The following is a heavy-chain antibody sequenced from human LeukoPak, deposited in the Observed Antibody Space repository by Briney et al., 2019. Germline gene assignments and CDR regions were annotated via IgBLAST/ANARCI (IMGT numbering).Heavy chain of an antibody. CDR2: IYYSGST. V-gene: IGHV4-59*02. J-gene: IGHJ5*02. CDR3: ARIYYYDSSGYSNWFDP. CDR1: GGSVSSYY. D-gene: IGHD3-22*01. Sequence: PSETLPLTCTVSGGSVSSYYWSWIRQPPGKGLEWIGYIYYSGSTNYNPSLKSRVTISVDTSMNQFSLKLSSVTAADTAVYYRARIYYYDSSGYSNWFDPWGQGTLVTVSS.